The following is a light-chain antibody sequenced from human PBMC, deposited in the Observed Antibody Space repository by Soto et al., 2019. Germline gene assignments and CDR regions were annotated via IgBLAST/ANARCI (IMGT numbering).Light chain of an antibody. CDR1: QSVSSN. Sequence: IVMTQSPATLSVSPGYRATLSCRASQSVSSNLAWYQQKPGQPPSLLIYGASARATGIPARFSGSGSGTEFTLTISNLQSEDFAVYYCQHYNNWPFTFGQGTKVDIK. V-gene: IGKV3-15*01. CDR3: QHYNNWPFT. CDR2: GAS. J-gene: IGKJ2*01.